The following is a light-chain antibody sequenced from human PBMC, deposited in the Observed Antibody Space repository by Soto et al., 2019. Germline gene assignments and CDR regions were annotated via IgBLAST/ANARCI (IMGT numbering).Light chain of an antibody. J-gene: IGKJ1*01. CDR1: QSVSSNH. V-gene: IGKV3-20*01. CDR3: QQYDSSPWT. Sequence: EIVLTQSPGTLSLSPGERATLSCRASQSVSSNHLAWYQQKTGQTPRLLIYIASNRAPGIPDRFRGSGSGTHFTLTISRVEPEDFAVYYCQQYDSSPWTFGQGTKVEIK. CDR2: IAS.